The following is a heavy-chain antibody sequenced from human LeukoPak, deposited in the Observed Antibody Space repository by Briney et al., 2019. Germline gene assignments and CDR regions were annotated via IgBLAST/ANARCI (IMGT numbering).Heavy chain of an antibody. CDR1: GFTFRNFA. CDR3: AKDGQSFNSMYDYFDS. Sequence: GGSLRLSCSASGFTFRNFAISWVRQAPGKGLEWISSIGGGDTHYADSVKGRFTISRDDSRSTVDLQMSSLRAEDTAVYYCAKDGQSFNSMYDYFDSWGQGTLVTVSS. D-gene: IGHD2-8*01. J-gene: IGHJ4*02. CDR2: IGGGDT. V-gene: IGHV3-23*01.